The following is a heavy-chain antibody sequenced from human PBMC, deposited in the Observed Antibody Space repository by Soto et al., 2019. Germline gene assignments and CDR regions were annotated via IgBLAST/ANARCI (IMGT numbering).Heavy chain of an antibody. J-gene: IGHJ4*02. D-gene: IGHD3-16*01. CDR2: IYYSGST. CDR1: GGSISSGGYY. Sequence: QVQLQESGPGLVKPSQTLSLTCTVSGGSISSGGYYWSWIRQHPGKGLEWIGYIYYSGSTYYNPSVTSRVTISVDTSKNQFSLKLSSVTAADTAVYYCARDVARGGNFDYWGQGTLVTVSS. V-gene: IGHV4-31*03. CDR3: ARDVARGGNFDY.